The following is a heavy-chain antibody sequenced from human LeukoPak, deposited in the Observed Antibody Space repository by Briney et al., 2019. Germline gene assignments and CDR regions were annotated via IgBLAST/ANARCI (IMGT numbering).Heavy chain of an antibody. CDR2: IYPRGST. Sequence: SETPSLTCTVSGGSISSYYWSWIRQPAGKGLEWIGRIYPRGSTTYNSSLKSRVTMSADTSKNHFSLKLSSLTAADTAVYYCARGRYCTATTCDAGGDAFDVWGQGTMVTVSS. CDR3: ARGRYCTATTCDAGGDAFDV. V-gene: IGHV4-4*07. D-gene: IGHD2-2*01. CDR1: GGSISSYY. J-gene: IGHJ3*01.